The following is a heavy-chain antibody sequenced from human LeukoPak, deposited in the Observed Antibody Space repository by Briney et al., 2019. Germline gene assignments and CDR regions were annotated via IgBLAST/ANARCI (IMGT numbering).Heavy chain of an antibody. CDR2: IYYSGST. D-gene: IGHD3-3*01. CDR3: ARDFLSFGAFDI. Sequence: SETLSLTCAVYGGSFSGYYWSWIRQHPGKGLEWIGYIYYSGSTYYNPSLKSRVTISVDTSKNQFSLKLSSVTAADTAVYYCARDFLSFGAFDIWGQGTMVTVSS. CDR1: GGSFSGYY. J-gene: IGHJ3*02. V-gene: IGHV4-31*11.